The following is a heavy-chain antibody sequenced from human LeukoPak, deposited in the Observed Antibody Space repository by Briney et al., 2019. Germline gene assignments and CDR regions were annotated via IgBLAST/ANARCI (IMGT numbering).Heavy chain of an antibody. CDR3: ARRTTVTTGFDH. CDR2: ISYDGSNK. D-gene: IGHD4-17*01. V-gene: IGHV3-30*14. Sequence: GGSLRLSCAASGFTFSSYAMHWVRQAPGKGLEWVAVISYDGSNKYYADSVKGRFTVSRDNSKTTVYLQMDSLRAEDMAVYYCARRTTVTTGFDHWGQGTLVTVSS. CDR1: GFTFSSYA. J-gene: IGHJ4*02.